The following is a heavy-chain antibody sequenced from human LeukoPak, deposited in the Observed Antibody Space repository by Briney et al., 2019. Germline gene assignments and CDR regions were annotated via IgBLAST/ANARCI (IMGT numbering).Heavy chain of an antibody. CDR2: IKQDGSEK. Sequence: PGGSLRLSCAASGFTFSSYWMSCVRQAPGKGLEWVANIKQDGSEKYYVDSVKGRFTISRDNAKNSLYLQMNSLRAEDTAVYYCASWGLYDFWSGYSHYYFDYWGQGTLVTVSS. J-gene: IGHJ4*02. V-gene: IGHV3-7*05. D-gene: IGHD3-3*01. CDR1: GFTFSSYW. CDR3: ASWGLYDFWSGYSHYYFDY.